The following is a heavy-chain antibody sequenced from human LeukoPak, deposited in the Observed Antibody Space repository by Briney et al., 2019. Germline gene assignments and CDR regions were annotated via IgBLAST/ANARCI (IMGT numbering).Heavy chain of an antibody. D-gene: IGHD5-24*01. CDR3: ARGEQDMATMSIDY. J-gene: IGHJ4*02. CDR2: SSSGSSTI. Sequence: GGSLRLSCAASGFTFSTYAMNWVRQAPGKGLEWVSYSSSGSSTIYYADSVKGRFTISRDNAKNSLHLQMHSLRAEDTAVYYCARGEQDMATMSIDYWGQGALVTVSS. V-gene: IGHV3-48*04. CDR1: GFTFSTYA.